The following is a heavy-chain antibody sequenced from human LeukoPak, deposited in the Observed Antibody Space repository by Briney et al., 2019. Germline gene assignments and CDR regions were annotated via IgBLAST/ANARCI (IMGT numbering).Heavy chain of an antibody. CDR1: GGSISSYY. Sequence: KPSETLSLTCTVSGGSISSYYWSWIRQPAEKGLECIWRIYTSGSTNYNPSLKSRVTMSVDTSKNQFSLKLSSVTAADTAVYYCARDFREYSSSGDAFDIWGQGTMVTVSS. CDR3: ARDFREYSSSGDAFDI. CDR2: IYTSGST. J-gene: IGHJ3*02. V-gene: IGHV4-4*07. D-gene: IGHD6-6*01.